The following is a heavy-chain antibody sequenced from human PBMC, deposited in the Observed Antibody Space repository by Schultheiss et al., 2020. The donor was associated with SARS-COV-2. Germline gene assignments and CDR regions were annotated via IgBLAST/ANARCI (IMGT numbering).Heavy chain of an antibody. CDR2: IWYDGSDK. J-gene: IGHJ4*02. CDR3: AFNWINRGAFDI. D-gene: IGHD1/OR15-1a*01. CDR1: GFTFSSYW. Sequence: GGSLRLSCAASGFTFSSYWMSWVRQAPGKGLEWVAHIWYDGSDKNYVDSVKGRFTISRDNSKNTLNLQMNSLRAEDTAVYYCAFNWINRGAFDIWGQGTLVTVSS. V-gene: IGHV3-33*08.